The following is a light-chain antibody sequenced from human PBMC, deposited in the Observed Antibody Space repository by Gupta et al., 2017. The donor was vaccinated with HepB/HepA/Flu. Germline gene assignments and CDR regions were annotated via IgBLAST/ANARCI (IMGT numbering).Light chain of an antibody. CDR3: ASWDTSLTGWL. J-gene: IGLJ3*02. V-gene: IGLV1-44*01. Sequence: QSVLTQPPSASGTPGQRVTISCSGSSSNIGTNTVNWYQQLPGTAPKVLIDSSHQRPSGVPDRFSASKSGTSASLAISGLQSGDEAYYYCASWDTSLTGWLFGGGTKLTVL. CDR1: SSNIGTNT. CDR2: SSH.